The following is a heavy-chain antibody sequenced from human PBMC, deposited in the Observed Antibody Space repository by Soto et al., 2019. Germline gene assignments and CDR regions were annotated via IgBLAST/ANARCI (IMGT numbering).Heavy chain of an antibody. CDR2: IIPIFGPA. Sequence: SVKVSCKSSGGTFSSHSINWVRQAPGQGLEWMGGIIPIFGPANFAKNFQGRVTITADESTTTAYMELSSLSSEDTAVYYCATGSFTSTGGRIGYHYNAMDVWGQGTLVTVSS. CDR3: ATGSFTSTGGRIGYHYNAMDV. CDR1: GGTFSSHS. J-gene: IGHJ4*02. V-gene: IGHV1-69*13. D-gene: IGHD5-12*01.